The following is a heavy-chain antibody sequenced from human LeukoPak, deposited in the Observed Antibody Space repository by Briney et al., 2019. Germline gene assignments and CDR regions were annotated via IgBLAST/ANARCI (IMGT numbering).Heavy chain of an antibody. CDR2: ISSSSSYI. CDR3: ARDPEYSSSSEDNDY. D-gene: IGHD6-6*01. CDR1: GFTFSSYS. Sequence: GGSLRLFCAASGFTFSSYSMNWVRQAPGKGLEWVSSISSSSSYIYYADSVKGRFTISRDNAKNSLYLQMNSLRAEDTAVYYCARDPEYSSSSEDNDYWGQGTLVTVSS. V-gene: IGHV3-21*01. J-gene: IGHJ4*02.